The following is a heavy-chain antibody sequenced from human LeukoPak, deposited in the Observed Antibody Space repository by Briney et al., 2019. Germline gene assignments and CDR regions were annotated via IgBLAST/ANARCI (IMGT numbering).Heavy chain of an antibody. V-gene: IGHV3-21*01. CDR2: ISISSNYI. CDR3: ARARLVATTEPFDY. CDR1: GFTFSRYS. Sequence: GGSLRLSCAASGFTFSRYSMNWVRQAPGKGLEWVSSISISSNYIYYPDSLKGRFTISRDNAKNSLYLQMNSLRAEDMAVYYCARARLVATTEPFDYWGQGTLVTVSS. J-gene: IGHJ4*02. D-gene: IGHD5-12*01.